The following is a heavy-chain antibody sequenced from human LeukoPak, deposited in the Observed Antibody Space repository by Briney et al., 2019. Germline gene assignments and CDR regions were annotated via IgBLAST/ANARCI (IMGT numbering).Heavy chain of an antibody. J-gene: IGHJ3*02. V-gene: IGHV1-2*02. CDR2: INPNSGGT. CDR1: GYTFTGYY. CDR3: ARDPSYSSSYPDI. D-gene: IGHD6-13*01. Sequence: GASVKVSCKASGYTFTGYYMHGVRQAPGQGLEWMGWINPNSGGTNYAQKFQGRVTMTRGTSISTAYMELSRLRSDDTAVYYCARDPSYSSSYPDIWGQGTMVTVSS.